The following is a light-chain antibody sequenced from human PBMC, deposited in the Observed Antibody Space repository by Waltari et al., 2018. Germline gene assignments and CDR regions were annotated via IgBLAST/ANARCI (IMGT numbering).Light chain of an antibody. CDR3: QQYYSIPIT. Sequence: DIVMTQSPDSLAGSLGERATINCTSSQSIFYNSNNKNYLAWYQQKPGQPPKLLIYWASTRESGVPDRFSGSGSGTDFTLTISSLQAEDVAVYCCQQYYSIPITFGQGTRLEIK. J-gene: IGKJ5*01. CDR2: WAS. V-gene: IGKV4-1*01. CDR1: QSIFYNSNNKNY.